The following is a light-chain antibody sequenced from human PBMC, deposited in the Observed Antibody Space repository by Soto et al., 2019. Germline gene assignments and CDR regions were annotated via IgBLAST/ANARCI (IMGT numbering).Light chain of an antibody. CDR3: TSYTTSRIWV. V-gene: IGLV2-14*01. Sequence: QSALTQPASVSGSPGQSITISCTASSGDVGHYNYVSWYQQHPGKAPKLMIYEVSNRPSGVSNRFSGSKSGNTASLIISGLQAEDEADYYCTSYTTSRIWVFGGGTQLTVL. J-gene: IGLJ3*02. CDR2: EVS. CDR1: SGDVGHYNY.